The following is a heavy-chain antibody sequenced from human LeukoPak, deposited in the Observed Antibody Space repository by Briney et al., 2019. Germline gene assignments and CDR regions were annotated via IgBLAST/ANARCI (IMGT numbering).Heavy chain of an antibody. CDR1: GVTSSSYGFTFSSYG. D-gene: IGHD6-25*01. J-gene: IGHJ1*01. V-gene: IGHV3-23*01. CDR2: ISGVGGSR. CDR3: ARGGLDESFQY. Sequence: PGGSLRLSCAASGVTSSSYGFTFSSYGMSWVRQAPGKGLEWVSGISGVGGSRYYADSVKGRFTISRDNSKNTLYLQMNSLRAEDTAVYYCARGGLDESFQYWGQGTLVTVST.